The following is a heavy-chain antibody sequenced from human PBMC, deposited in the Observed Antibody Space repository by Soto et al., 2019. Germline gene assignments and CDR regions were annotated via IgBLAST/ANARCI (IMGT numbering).Heavy chain of an antibody. CDR2: ISSSSSTI. CDR1: GFTFSSYS. J-gene: IGHJ5*02. D-gene: IGHD3-3*01. V-gene: IGHV3-48*01. CDR3: ARAEDFWFDP. Sequence: GGSLRLSCAASGFTFSSYSMNWVRQAPGKGLEWVSYISSSSSTIYYADSVKGRFTISRDNAKNSLYLQMNSLRAEDTAVYYCARAEDFWFDPWGQGTLVTVSS.